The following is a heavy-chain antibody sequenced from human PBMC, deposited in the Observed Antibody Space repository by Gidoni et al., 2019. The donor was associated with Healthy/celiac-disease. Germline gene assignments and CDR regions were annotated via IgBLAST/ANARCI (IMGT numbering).Heavy chain of an antibody. CDR1: GFTFSSYA. D-gene: IGHD1-26*01. CDR3: AKFKGIVGARPSAFDI. CDR2: ISGSGGST. V-gene: IGHV3-23*01. Sequence: EVQLLESGGGLVQPGGSLRLSCAASGFTFSSYAMSWVRQAPGKGLEWVSAISGSGGSTYYADSVKGRFTISRDNSKNTLYLQMNSLRAEDTAVYYCAKFKGIVGARPSAFDIWGQGTMVTVSS. J-gene: IGHJ3*02.